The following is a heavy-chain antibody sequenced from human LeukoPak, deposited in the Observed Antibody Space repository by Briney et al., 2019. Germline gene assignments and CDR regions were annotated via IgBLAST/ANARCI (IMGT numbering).Heavy chain of an antibody. CDR1: GYTFTGYY. J-gene: IGHJ6*02. CDR3: ARDGSYSSGWYSYYYYYGMDV. V-gene: IGHV1-2*02. CDR2: INPNSGGT. Sequence: ASVKVSCKASGYTFTGYYMHWVRQAPGQGLEWMGWINPNSGGTNYAQKFQGRVTMARDTSISTAYMELSRLRSDDTAVYYCARDGSYSSGWYSYYYYYGMDVWGQGTTVTVSS. D-gene: IGHD6-19*01.